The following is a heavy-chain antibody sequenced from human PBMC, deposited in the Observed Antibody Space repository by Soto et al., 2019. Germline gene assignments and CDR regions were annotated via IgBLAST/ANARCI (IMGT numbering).Heavy chain of an antibody. CDR2: IYYSGST. Sequence: QVQLQESGPGLVKPSQTLSLTCTVSGGYISSGDYYWSWIRQPPGKGLEWIGYIYYSGSTYYNTSLKGRVTILVDTSKNQYTLKLSSVPTAGKAVYYWAVSIAARYFDYWGQGTLVTVSS. J-gene: IGHJ4*02. CDR1: GGYISSGDYY. CDR3: AVSIAARYFDY. D-gene: IGHD6-6*01. V-gene: IGHV4-30-4*01.